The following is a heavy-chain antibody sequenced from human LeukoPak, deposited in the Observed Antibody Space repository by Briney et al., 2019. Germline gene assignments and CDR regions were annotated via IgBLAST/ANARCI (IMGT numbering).Heavy chain of an antibody. J-gene: IGHJ4*02. CDR1: GGSISSGDYY. Sequence: PSQTLSLTCTVSGGSISSGDYYWSWIRQPPGKGLEWIGYIYYSGSTYYNPSLKSRVTISVDTSKNQFSLKLSSVTAADTAEYYCARENYGDYVSIDYWGQGTLVTVSS. CDR3: ARENYGDYVSIDY. CDR2: IYYSGST. V-gene: IGHV4-30-4*01. D-gene: IGHD4-17*01.